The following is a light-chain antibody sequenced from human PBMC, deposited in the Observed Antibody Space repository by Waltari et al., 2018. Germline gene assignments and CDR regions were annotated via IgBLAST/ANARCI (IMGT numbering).Light chain of an antibody. CDR2: RAS. J-gene: IGKJ2*01. Sequence: DIQMTQSPSTLSASVGDRVTITCRASQDIRSWLAWYQQKPGKPPKLLIYRASNLETGVPSRFSASGSGTHITLTINSLQPDDFASYYCQQYDASFPATFGQGTKLEVK. CDR1: QDIRSW. CDR3: QQYDASFPAT. V-gene: IGKV1-5*03.